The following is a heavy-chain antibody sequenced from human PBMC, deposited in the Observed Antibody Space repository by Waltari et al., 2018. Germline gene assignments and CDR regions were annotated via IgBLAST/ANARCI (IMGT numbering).Heavy chain of an antibody. Sequence: EVQVLESGGGLIQPGGSLRLSCAASGFTFDTYAMTWVRQAPGKGLEWVSSISGSGDTTYFADSVKGRFTISRDNSNNTLYLQMNSLRVEDTALYYCAKAVRGYYNFRSGHHYYMDVWGKGTTVIVSS. J-gene: IGHJ6*03. CDR2: ISGSGDTT. V-gene: IGHV3-23*01. D-gene: IGHD3-3*01. CDR3: AKAVRGYYNFRSGHHYYMDV. CDR1: GFTFDTYA.